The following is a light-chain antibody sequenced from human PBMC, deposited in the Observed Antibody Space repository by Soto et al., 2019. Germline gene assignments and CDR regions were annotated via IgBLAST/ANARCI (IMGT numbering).Light chain of an antibody. Sequence: DIQMTQSPSSLSASVRDRVTITCRASQNIRSYLNWYQQKPGKAPNLLISDASILQSGVPSRFSGRGSGTDFTLTISSLQPEDFATYYCQHSYRTPYTFGQGTKLDIK. CDR2: DAS. J-gene: IGKJ2*01. CDR3: QHSYRTPYT. CDR1: QNIRSY. V-gene: IGKV1-39*01.